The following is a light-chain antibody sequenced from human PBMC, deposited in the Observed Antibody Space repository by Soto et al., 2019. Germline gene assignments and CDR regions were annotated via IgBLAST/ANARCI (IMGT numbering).Light chain of an antibody. V-gene: IGLV2-23*01. CDR2: EGS. J-gene: IGLJ1*01. Sequence: QSALTKPASVSGSPGQSITISCTGTTSDVGSYNRVSWYQQYPGEVPRLMIYEGSKRPSGVSNRVSGSKSGSTASLTISGLQAEAEAAYPCCSYAGSGTYFFGSGTQVTVL. CDR3: CSYAGSGTYF. CDR1: TSDVGSYNR.